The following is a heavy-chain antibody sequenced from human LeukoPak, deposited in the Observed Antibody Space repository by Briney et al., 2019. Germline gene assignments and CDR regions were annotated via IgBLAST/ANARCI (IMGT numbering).Heavy chain of an antibody. Sequence: GGSLRLSCAASGFTFSSYAMSWVRQAPGKGLEWVSVIYSGGSTYYADSVKGRFTISRDNSKNTLYLQMNSLRAEDTAVYYCARDRGYAMDVWGQGTTVTVSS. V-gene: IGHV3-53*01. D-gene: IGHD1-1*01. CDR2: IYSGGST. CDR1: GFTFSSYA. J-gene: IGHJ6*02. CDR3: ARDRGYAMDV.